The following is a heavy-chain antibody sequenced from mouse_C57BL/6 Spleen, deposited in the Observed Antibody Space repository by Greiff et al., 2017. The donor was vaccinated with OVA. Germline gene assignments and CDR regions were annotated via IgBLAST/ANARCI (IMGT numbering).Heavy chain of an antibody. D-gene: IGHD2-2*01. CDR3: AREGYYGYDRGFAY. J-gene: IGHJ3*01. CDR1: GYSITSGYD. CDR2: ISYSGST. V-gene: IGHV3-1*01. Sequence: EVQLVESGPGMVKPSQSLSLTCTVTGYSITSGYDWHWIRHFPGNKLEWMGYISYSGSTNYNPSLKSRISITHDTSKNHFFLKLNSVTTEDTATYYCAREGYYGYDRGFAYWGQGTLVTVSA.